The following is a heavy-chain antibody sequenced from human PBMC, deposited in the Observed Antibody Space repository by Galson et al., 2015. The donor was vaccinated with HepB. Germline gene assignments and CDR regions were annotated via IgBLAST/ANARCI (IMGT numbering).Heavy chain of an antibody. CDR2: ISSSGSYI. V-gene: IGHV3-21*01. CDR3: ARDGSGYPPDY. J-gene: IGHJ4*02. Sequence: SLRLSCAASGFTFSSYSMNWVRQAPGKGLEWVSSISSSGSYIYYADSVKGRFTISRDNAKNSLYLQMNSLRAEDTAVYYCARDGSGYPPDYWGQGTLVTVSS. CDR1: GFTFSSYS. D-gene: IGHD3-22*01.